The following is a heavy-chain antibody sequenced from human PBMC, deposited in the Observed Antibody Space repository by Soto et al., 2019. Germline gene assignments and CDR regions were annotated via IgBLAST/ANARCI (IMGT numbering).Heavy chain of an antibody. CDR1: VGSISSYY. Sequence: PSETLSLTCTVAVGSISSYYWSWIRQPPGKGLEWIGYIYYSGSTNYNPSLKSRVTISVDTSKNQFSLKLSSVTAADTAVYYCARRSASCFDYWGQGNLLTVSS. V-gene: IGHV4-59*08. CDR2: IYYSGST. J-gene: IGHJ4*02. CDR3: ARRSASCFDY.